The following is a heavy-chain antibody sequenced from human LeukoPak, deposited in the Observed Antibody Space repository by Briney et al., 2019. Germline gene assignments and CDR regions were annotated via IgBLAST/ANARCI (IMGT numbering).Heavy chain of an antibody. J-gene: IGHJ4*02. CDR2: IRTTAEGAKYA. V-gene: IGHV3-48*02. CDR1: GFSFTDYP. D-gene: IGHD3-9*01. Sequence: GGSLRLSCATSGFSFTDYPMNWVRRAPGKGLEWISNIRTTAEGAKYAYYADSVKGRVTISRDDALYLHMNSLRDDDTAVYYCATDQRYAFDYWGQGILVTVSS. CDR3: ATDQRYAFDY.